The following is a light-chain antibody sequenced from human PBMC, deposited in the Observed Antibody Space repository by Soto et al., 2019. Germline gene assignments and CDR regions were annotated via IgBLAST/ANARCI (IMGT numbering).Light chain of an antibody. CDR1: QSVSGN. J-gene: IGKJ5*01. Sequence: EIVMTQSPATLSVSPGERATLSCRASQSVSGNLAWYQQKPGQAPRLLIYGASARATGIQTRFSGIGSGTEFTHTISSLQSEDFAVYYCQQYNNWPPITFGQGTRREIK. CDR2: GAS. V-gene: IGKV3-15*01. CDR3: QQYNNWPPIT.